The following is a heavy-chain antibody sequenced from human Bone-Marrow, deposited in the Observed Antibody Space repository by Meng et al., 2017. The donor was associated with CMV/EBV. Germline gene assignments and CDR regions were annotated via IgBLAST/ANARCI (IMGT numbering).Heavy chain of an antibody. D-gene: IGHD3-3*01. CDR2: IIPIFGTA. J-gene: IGHJ6*02. V-gene: IGHV1-69*05. CDR3: ASRLERFLGDYYYYGMDV. Sequence: SVKVSCKASGGTFSSYAISWVRQAPGQGLEWMGGIIPIFGTANYAQKFQGRVTITTDESTSTAYMELSSLRSEDTAVYYCASRLERFLGDYYYYGMDVWGQGTTVTFSS. CDR1: GGTFSSYA.